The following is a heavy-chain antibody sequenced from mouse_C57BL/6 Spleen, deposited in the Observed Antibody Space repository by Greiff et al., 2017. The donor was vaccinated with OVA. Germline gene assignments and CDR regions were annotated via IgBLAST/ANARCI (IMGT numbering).Heavy chain of an antibody. D-gene: IGHD1-1*01. CDR1: GFTFSSYG. Sequence: EVMLVESGGDLVKPGGSLKLSCAASGFTFSSYGMSWVRQTPDKRLEWVATISSGGSYTYYPDSVKGRFTISRDNAKNTLYLQMSSLKSEDTAMYYCARWLPLRYYFDYWGQGTTLTVSS. J-gene: IGHJ2*01. CDR2: ISSGGSYT. V-gene: IGHV5-6*02. CDR3: ARWLPLRYYFDY.